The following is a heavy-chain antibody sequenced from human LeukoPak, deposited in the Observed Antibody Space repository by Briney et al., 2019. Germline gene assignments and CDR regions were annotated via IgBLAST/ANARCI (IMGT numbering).Heavy chain of an antibody. Sequence: PGGSLRLSCAASGFTFSSYAMSWVRQAPGKGLEWVSAISGSGGSTYYADSVKGRFTISRDNSKNTLYLQMNSLRVEDTAVYYCARVDCTGGSCFSGFDSWGQGTLVTVSS. CDR3: ARVDCTGGSCFSGFDS. V-gene: IGHV3-23*01. J-gene: IGHJ4*02. CDR2: ISGSGGST. D-gene: IGHD2-15*01. CDR1: GFTFSSYA.